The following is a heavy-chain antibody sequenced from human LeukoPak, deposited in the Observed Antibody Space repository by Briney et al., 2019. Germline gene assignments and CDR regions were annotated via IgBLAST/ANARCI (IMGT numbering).Heavy chain of an antibody. CDR2: MSSSDDGR. D-gene: IGHD3-22*01. Sequence: GGSLRLSCATSGFSFSSYAMSWVRQARGKGLEWVSAMSSSDDGRYYAASVRGRFTISRDNAKNSLYLQMNSLRAEDTAVYYCARDLNLAVIAYYYYYYMDVWGKGTTVTVSS. CDR1: GFSFSSYA. V-gene: IGHV3-23*01. J-gene: IGHJ6*03. CDR3: ARDLNLAVIAYYYYYYMDV.